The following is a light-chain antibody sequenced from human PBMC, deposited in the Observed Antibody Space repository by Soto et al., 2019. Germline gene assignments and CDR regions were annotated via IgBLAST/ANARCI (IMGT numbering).Light chain of an antibody. CDR3: SSYTSSSTI. CDR2: AVT. Sequence: QSVLTQPASVSGSPGQSITISCTGTSSDVGGYNYVSWYQQHPGKAPKLMIYAVTDRPSGVSSRFSGSKSGNTASLTISGLQAEDEADYYCSSYTSSSTIFGTWTKGTV. CDR1: SSDVGGYNY. J-gene: IGLJ1*01. V-gene: IGLV2-14*01.